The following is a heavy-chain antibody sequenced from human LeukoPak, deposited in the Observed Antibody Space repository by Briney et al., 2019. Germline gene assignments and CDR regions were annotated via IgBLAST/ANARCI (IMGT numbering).Heavy chain of an antibody. CDR3: AMKLGTYYFDY. J-gene: IGHJ4*02. CDR2: ISPYNGNT. Sequence: ASVKVSCKASVYSFTTYGISWVRQAPGQGLDWVGWISPYNGNTKYAQKFQGRVTMTTDTSTSTASMELRSLRSDDTAVYYCAMKLGTYYFDYWGQGTLVTVSS. V-gene: IGHV1-18*01. CDR1: VYSFTTYG. D-gene: IGHD7-27*01.